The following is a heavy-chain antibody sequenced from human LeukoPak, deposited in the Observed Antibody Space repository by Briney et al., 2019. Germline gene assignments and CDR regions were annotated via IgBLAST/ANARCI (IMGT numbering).Heavy chain of an antibody. CDR1: GVSISSSSYY. D-gene: IGHD3-22*01. Sequence: PSETLSLTCTVSGVSISSSSYYWGWIRQPPGKGLEWIGSIYYSGSTYYNPSLKSRVTISADTSKNQFSLKLSSVTAADTAVYYCARRVRITMIVAGPLNYFDYWGQGTLVTVSS. V-gene: IGHV4-39*01. J-gene: IGHJ4*02. CDR3: ARRVRITMIVAGPLNYFDY. CDR2: IYYSGST.